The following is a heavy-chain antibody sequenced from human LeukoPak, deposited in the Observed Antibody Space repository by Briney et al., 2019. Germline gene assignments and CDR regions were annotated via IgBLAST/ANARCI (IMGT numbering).Heavy chain of an antibody. CDR1: GYTFTGYY. Sequence: ASVKVSCKASGYTFTGYYMHWVRQPPGQGLEWMGWINPNSGGTNYAQKFQGRVTMTRDTYISTAYMELSRLRSDDAAVYYCARRQYYGFWSGYRYYFDYWGQGTLVTVSS. J-gene: IGHJ4*02. CDR2: INPNSGGT. V-gene: IGHV1-2*02. D-gene: IGHD3-3*01. CDR3: ARRQYYGFWSGYRYYFDY.